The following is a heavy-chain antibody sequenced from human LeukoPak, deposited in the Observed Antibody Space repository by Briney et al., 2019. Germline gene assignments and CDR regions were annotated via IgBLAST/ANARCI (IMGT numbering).Heavy chain of an antibody. CDR2: INPGGSQK. J-gene: IGHJ5*02. V-gene: IGHV3-7*01. D-gene: IGHD3-16*01. CDR1: GFTFSLYW. CDR3: VRQMIRFWFDP. Sequence: PGGSLRLSCAASGFTFSLYWMTWVRQSPGKGLEWVADINPGGSQKYSVDSVKGRFTISRDNAKNSLFLQMNSLRAEDTAVYYCVRQMIRFWFDPWGQGTQVTVSS.